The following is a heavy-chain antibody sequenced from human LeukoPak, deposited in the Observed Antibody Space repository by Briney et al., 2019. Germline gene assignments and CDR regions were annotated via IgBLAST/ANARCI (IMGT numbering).Heavy chain of an antibody. V-gene: IGHV3-7*01. J-gene: IGHJ4*02. D-gene: IGHD4-23*01. Sequence: PGGSLRLSCAASGFTFSSYWMNWVRQAPGKGLEWVANIKKDGSDKNYLGSVKGRFTISRDNAKNSLYVQMNSLRAEDTAVYYCARTTEGTDYWGQGTLVTVSS. CDR2: IKKDGSDK. CDR3: ARTTEGTDY. CDR1: GFTFSSYW.